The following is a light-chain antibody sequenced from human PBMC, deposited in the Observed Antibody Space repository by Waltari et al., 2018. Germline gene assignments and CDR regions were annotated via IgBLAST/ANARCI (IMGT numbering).Light chain of an antibody. Sequence: EIVMTQSPATLSVSPGEGATLSCTASQNTNSNLAWYQQQPGQTPRLLIYGASTRAIGIPARFSGSGSGTEFTLTISSLQSEDFALYYCQQYNNWPPWTFGQGTKVEIK. J-gene: IGKJ1*01. CDR3: QQYNNWPPWT. CDR1: QNTNSN. V-gene: IGKV3D-15*01. CDR2: GAS.